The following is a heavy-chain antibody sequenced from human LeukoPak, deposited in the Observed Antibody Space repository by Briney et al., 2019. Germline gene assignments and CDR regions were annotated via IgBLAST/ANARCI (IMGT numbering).Heavy chain of an antibody. V-gene: IGHV5-51*01. CDR2: IDPNDSDT. Sequence: GESLKISCKTSGYTFSKYWIGWVRQKSGKGLEWMGIIDPNDSDTRYSPSFQGPVTISADTSTSIAYLQWSSLMASDTAMYYCVRGRGYYDSYNGYYDPDNWFETWGQGTLVTVSS. CDR3: VRGRGYYDSYNGYYDPDNWFET. J-gene: IGHJ5*02. CDR1: GYTFSKYW. D-gene: IGHD3-16*01.